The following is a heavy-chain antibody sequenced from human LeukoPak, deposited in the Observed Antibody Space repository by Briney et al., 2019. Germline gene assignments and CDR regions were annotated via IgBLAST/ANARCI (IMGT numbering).Heavy chain of an antibody. J-gene: IGHJ4*02. CDR1: GFTFNTYG. CDR2: ISGSGGST. V-gene: IGHV3-23*01. Sequence: PGGSLRLSCAASGFTFNTYGMSWVRQAPGKGLEWVSAISGSGGSTYYADSVKGRFTISRDNAKNSLYLQMNSLRAEDTAVYYCARDGSGSYHNDPGYYFDYWGQGTLVTVSS. CDR3: ARDGSGSYHNDPGYYFDY. D-gene: IGHD3-10*01.